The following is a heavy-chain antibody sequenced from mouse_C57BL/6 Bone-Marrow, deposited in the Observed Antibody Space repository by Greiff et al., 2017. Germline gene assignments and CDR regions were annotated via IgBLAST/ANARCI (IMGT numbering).Heavy chain of an antibody. CDR2: IDPSDSYT. D-gene: IGHD2-3*01. Sequence: QVQLQQPGAELVKPGASVKLSCKASGYTFTSYWMQWVKQRPGQGLEWIGEIDPSDSYTNYNQKFKGKATLTVDTSSSTAYMQLSSLTSEDSAVYYSARGWRPWFAYWGQGTLVTVSA. V-gene: IGHV1-50*01. CDR1: GYTFTSYW. CDR3: ARGWRPWFAY. J-gene: IGHJ3*01.